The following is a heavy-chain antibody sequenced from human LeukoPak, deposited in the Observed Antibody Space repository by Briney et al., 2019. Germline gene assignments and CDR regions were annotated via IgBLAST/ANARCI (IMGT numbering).Heavy chain of an antibody. CDR3: AGPGDYEMNY. Sequence: SETLSLTCTVSGGSISNTNYYWAWIRQPPGRGLEWIGSIYYTGTTFDNPSLKSRVTISVDTSKNQFSLKLSSVTAADTAVYYCAGPGDYEMNYWGQGTLVTVSS. CDR1: GGSISNTNYY. V-gene: IGHV4-39*07. D-gene: IGHD4-17*01. CDR2: IYYTGTT. J-gene: IGHJ4*02.